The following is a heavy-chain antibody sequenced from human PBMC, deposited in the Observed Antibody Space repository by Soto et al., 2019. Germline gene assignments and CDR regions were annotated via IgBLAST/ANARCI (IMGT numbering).Heavy chain of an antibody. CDR1: GFTFDDYT. V-gene: IGHV3-43*01. Sequence: PGGSLRLSCAASGFTFDDYTMHWVRQAPGKGLEWVSLISWDGGSTYYADSVKGRFTISRDNSKNSLYLQMNSLRTEDTALYYCAKNPAAPLGVDYYYYGMDVWGQGTTVTVSS. CDR2: ISWDGGST. CDR3: AKNPAAPLGVDYYYYGMDV. J-gene: IGHJ6*02.